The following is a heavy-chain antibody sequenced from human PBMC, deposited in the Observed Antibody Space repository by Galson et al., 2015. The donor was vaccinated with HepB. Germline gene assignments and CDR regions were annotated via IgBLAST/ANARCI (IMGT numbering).Heavy chain of an antibody. Sequence: SVKVSCKASGYTFTSYGISWVRQAPGQGLEWMGWISAYNGNTNYAQKLQGRVTMTTDTSTSTAYMELRSLRSDDTAVYCCARKAATGNRVWFDPGGQGTLVTVSS. CDR2: ISAYNGNT. CDR3: ARKAATGNRVWFDP. V-gene: IGHV1-18*01. CDR1: GYTFTSYG. J-gene: IGHJ5*02. D-gene: IGHD6-13*01.